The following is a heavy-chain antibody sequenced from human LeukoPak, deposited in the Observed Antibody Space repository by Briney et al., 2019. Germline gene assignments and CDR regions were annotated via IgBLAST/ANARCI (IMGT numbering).Heavy chain of an antibody. J-gene: IGHJ4*02. CDR1: GFTVSSNY. V-gene: IGHV3-53*05. CDR3: AKRQSGDYGYY. D-gene: IGHD4-17*01. CDR2: IYSGGST. Sequence: GGSLRLSCAASGFTVSSNYMSWVRQAPGEGLEWVSIIYSGGSTFYADSVKGRFTISRDNSKNTLFLQMNSLRDEDTAVYYCAKRQSGDYGYYWGQGTLVTVSS.